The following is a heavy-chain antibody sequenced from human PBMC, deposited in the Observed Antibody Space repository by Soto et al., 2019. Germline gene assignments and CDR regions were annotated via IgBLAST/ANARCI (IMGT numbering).Heavy chain of an antibody. CDR3: ARGLPGGSGSYSPSITYYYYYYGMDV. V-gene: IGHV4-30-4*01. Sequence: SETLSLTCTVSGGSISSGDYYWSWIRQPPGKGLEWIGYIYYSGSTYYNPSLKSRVTISVDRSKNQFSLKLSSVTAADTAVYYCARGLPGGSGSYSPSITYYYYYYGMDVWGQGTTVTVSS. CDR2: IYYSGST. D-gene: IGHD3-10*01. CDR1: GGSISSGDYY. J-gene: IGHJ6*01.